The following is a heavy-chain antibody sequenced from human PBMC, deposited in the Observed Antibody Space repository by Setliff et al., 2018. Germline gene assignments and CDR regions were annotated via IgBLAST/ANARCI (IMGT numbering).Heavy chain of an antibody. V-gene: IGHV3-48*04. CDR2: ISSTSSTI. Sequence: GGSLRLSCATSGFAFGGHGMNWVRQAPGKGLEWLSYISSTSSTIFYADSVKGRFTISRDSSKNTLYLQMNSLTAEDTAMYYCARDRGGTNPWFDSWGQGTLVTVSS. J-gene: IGHJ5*01. D-gene: IGHD3-10*01. CDR3: ARDRGGTNPWFDS. CDR1: GFAFGGHG.